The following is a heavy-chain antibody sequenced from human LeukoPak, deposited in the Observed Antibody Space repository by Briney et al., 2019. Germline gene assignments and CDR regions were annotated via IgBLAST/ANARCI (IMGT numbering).Heavy chain of an antibody. CDR2: INPSGGST. CDR1: GYTFTSYY. J-gene: IGHJ4*02. CDR3: ARGPSYSYDSSGYDSPFDY. V-gene: IGHV1-46*01. Sequence: APVKVSCKASGYTFTSYYMHWVRQAPGQGLEWMGIINPSGGSTSYAQKFQGRVTMTRDTSTSTVYMELSSLRSEDTAVYYCARGPSYSYDSSGYDSPFDYWGQGTPVTVSS. D-gene: IGHD3-22*01.